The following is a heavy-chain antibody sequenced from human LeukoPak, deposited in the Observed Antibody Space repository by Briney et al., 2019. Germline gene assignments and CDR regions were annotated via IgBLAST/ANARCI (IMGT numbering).Heavy chain of an antibody. D-gene: IGHD5-18*01. V-gene: IGHV3-30*18. J-gene: IGHJ4*02. CDR2: ISYDGSNK. CDR3: AKERVGYGYYFDY. CDR1: GFTFSSYG. Sequence: GRSLRLSCAASGFTFSSYGMHWVRQAPGKGLEWVAVISYDGSNKYYANSVKGRFTISRDNSKNTLYLQMNSLRAEDTAVYYCAKERVGYGYYFDYWGQGNLVPVSS.